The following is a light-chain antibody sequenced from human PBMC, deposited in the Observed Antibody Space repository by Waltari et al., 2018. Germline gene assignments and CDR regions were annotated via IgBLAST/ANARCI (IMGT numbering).Light chain of an antibody. CDR3: QHYVSLPVT. Sequence: SCRASQSVSRALAWYQQNPGQAPRLLIYGASNRATGIPDRFSGSGSGTDFSLTISRLEPEDFAVYYCQHYVSLPVTFGQGTKVEIK. CDR1: QSVSRA. CDR2: GAS. V-gene: IGKV3-20*01. J-gene: IGKJ1*01.